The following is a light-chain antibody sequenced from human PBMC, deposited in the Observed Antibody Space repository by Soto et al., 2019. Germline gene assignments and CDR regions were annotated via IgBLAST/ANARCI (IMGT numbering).Light chain of an antibody. Sequence: DIQMTQAPPSLSASVGDRATITCRASQNINTYLNWCQQKPGKAPKLLIYVASSLQSGVLSRFRGSGSGTEFTLAISSLQPEDFATYYCQQSYSTPHTFGQGTMLEIK. CDR3: QQSYSTPHT. V-gene: IGKV1-39*01. J-gene: IGKJ2*01. CDR2: VAS. CDR1: QNINTY.